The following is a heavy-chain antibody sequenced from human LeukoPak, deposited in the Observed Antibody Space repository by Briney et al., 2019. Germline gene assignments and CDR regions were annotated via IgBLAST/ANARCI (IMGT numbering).Heavy chain of an antibody. J-gene: IGHJ4*02. Sequence: SETLSLTCTVSGGSIRTHYWGWIRQPPGKGLEWIACIYQSGNTNYNPSLKSRVTMSVDTSKNQFSLKLSSVTAADTAVYYCARDADGYLDYWGQGTLVTVSS. CDR3: ARDADGYLDY. D-gene: IGHD3-22*01. V-gene: IGHV4-59*11. CDR1: GGSIRTHY. CDR2: IYQSGNT.